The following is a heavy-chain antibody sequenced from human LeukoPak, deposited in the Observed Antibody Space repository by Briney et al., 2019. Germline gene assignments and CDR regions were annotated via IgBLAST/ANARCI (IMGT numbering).Heavy chain of an antibody. CDR1: GGSISSGDYY. CDR2: IYYSGST. J-gene: IGHJ4*02. Sequence: PSETLSLTCTVSGGSISSGDYYWSGIRQPPEKGREWIGYIYYSGSTFYNPSLKSRVTVSVDTSKNQFSLKLSSVTAADTAVYYCARSHIVATIGMVSGVFFDYWGEGTLVTVSS. CDR3: ARSHIVATIGMVSGVFFDY. D-gene: IGHD5-12*01. V-gene: IGHV4-30-4*01.